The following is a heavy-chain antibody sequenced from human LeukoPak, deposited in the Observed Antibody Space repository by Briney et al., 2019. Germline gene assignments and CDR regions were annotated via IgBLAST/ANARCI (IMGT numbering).Heavy chain of an antibody. J-gene: IGHJ6*02. CDR1: GYAFTSYD. Sequence: ASVKVSCKASGYAFTSYDINWVRQAPGQGLEWMGWINPNSGGTNYAQKFQGRVTMTRDTSISTAYMELSRLRSDDTAVYYCASWKPGYSSSWYYYYGMDVWGQGTTVTVSS. CDR2: INPNSGGT. D-gene: IGHD6-13*01. V-gene: IGHV1-2*02. CDR3: ASWKPGYSSSWYYYYGMDV.